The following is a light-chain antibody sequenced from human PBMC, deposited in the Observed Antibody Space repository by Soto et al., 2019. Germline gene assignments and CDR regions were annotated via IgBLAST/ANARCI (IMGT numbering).Light chain of an antibody. V-gene: IGKV3-15*01. CDR2: GAS. J-gene: IGKJ1*01. Sequence: EIVMTQSPATLSVSPGERATLSCRASQSVNSNLVWYQQKHGQAPRLLLYGASTRSTGIPGRFSGSGYGTEFTRTISSLQSEDFAVYYCQQYNNWLWTFGQGTKVEIK. CDR3: QQYNNWLWT. CDR1: QSVNSN.